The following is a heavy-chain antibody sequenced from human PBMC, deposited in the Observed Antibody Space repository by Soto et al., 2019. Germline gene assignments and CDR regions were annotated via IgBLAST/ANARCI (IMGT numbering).Heavy chain of an antibody. CDR2: IYVTGAV. Sequence: SETLSLTCSVSGAALNSGNYYWGWIRQVPGKGLEWIGHIYVTGAVDYNPSLRDRITISQDTSERQFSLNLRLVTAADTAVYYCARLRIATNNYKWFDPWGQGTLVTVSS. CDR1: GAALNSGNYY. D-gene: IGHD2-21*01. J-gene: IGHJ5*02. CDR3: ARLRIATNNYKWFDP. V-gene: IGHV4-31*03.